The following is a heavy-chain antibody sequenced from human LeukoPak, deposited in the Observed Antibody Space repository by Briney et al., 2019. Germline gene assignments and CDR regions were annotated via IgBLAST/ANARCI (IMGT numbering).Heavy chain of an antibody. CDR1: GFTFSSYA. V-gene: IGHV4-39*07. CDR3: AREAVTDYFDY. CDR2: IYYSGST. J-gene: IGHJ4*02. Sequence: PGGSLRLSCAASGFTFSSYAMSWVRQPPGKGLEWIGSIYYSGSTYYNPSLKSRVTISVDTSKNQFSLKLSSVTAADTAVYYCAREAVTDYFDYWGQGTLVTVSS.